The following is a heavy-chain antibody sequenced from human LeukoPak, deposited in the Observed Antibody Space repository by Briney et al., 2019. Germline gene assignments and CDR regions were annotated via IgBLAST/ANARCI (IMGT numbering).Heavy chain of an antibody. CDR1: GFTFRNYA. CDR2: ISDSGRST. CDR3: AKDPNRYFYDSSGYFDF. D-gene: IGHD3-22*01. Sequence: PGGSLILSCAASGFTFRNYAMSWVRQAPGKGLEWVSSISDSGRSTYYADSVKGRFTISRDNSKNTLYLQINSLRADDTAVYYCAKDPNRYFYDSSGYFDFWGQGTLVTVSS. V-gene: IGHV3-23*01. J-gene: IGHJ4*02.